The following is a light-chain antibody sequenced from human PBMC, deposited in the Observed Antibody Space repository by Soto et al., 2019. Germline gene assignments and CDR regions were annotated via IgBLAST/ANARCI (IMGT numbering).Light chain of an antibody. CDR3: QQISTTQWK. J-gene: IGKJ1*01. V-gene: IGKV1-39*01. Sequence: DVHVTQSPSSLSASVGDRVTITCRASQTIRNFLNWYQHKPGKAPKLLIYAASTLQSGVPSRFGGSGSGTDFTLTISSLQPEDFATHFFQQISTTQWKCGQGTKMDIX. CDR2: AAS. CDR1: QTIRNF.